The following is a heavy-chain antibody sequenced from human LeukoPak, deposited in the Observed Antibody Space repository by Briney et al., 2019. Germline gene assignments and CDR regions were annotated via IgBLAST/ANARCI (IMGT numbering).Heavy chain of an antibody. CDR2: ISSSSSYI. CDR1: GFTFSSYS. Sequence: GGSLRLSCAASGFTFSSYSMNWVRQAPGKGLEWVSSISSSSSYIYYADSVKGRFTISRDNAKNSLYLQMNSLRAEDTAVYYCARDQGVPSTGYYHGMDVWGQGTTVTVSS. D-gene: IGHD3-10*01. J-gene: IGHJ6*02. CDR3: ARDQGVPSTGYYHGMDV. V-gene: IGHV3-21*01.